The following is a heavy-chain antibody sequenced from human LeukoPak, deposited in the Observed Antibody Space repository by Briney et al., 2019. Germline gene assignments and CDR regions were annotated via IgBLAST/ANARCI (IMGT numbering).Heavy chain of an antibody. D-gene: IGHD5-12*01. CDR3: VRSGYYYDWFDP. V-gene: IGHV1-18*01. CDR1: GYTFTSYG. J-gene: IGHJ5*02. CDR2: ISAYNGNT. Sequence: GASVKVSGKASGYTFTSYGISWVRQAPGQGLEWMGWISAYNGNTNYAQKLQGRVTMTTDTSTSTAYMELRSLRSDDTAVYFCVRSGYYYDWFDPWGQGTLVTVSS.